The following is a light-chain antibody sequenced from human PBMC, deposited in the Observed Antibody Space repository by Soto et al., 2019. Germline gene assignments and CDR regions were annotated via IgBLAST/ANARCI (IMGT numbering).Light chain of an antibody. J-gene: IGKJ1*01. CDR1: QGISSY. CDR3: QQLNSYPRT. Sequence: DIQLTQSPSFLSASVGDRVTITCRASQGISSYLAWYQQNPGKAPKLLIYAASTLQSGVPSRVSGSGSWTEFTLTISTLQPEDFATSYCQQLNSYPRTFGQGTEVEIK. CDR2: AAS. V-gene: IGKV1-9*01.